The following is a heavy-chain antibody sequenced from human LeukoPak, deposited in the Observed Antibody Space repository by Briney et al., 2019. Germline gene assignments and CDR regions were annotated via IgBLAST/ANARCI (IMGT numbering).Heavy chain of an antibody. CDR2: INPSGGST. D-gene: IGHD3-16*01. CDR1: GFTFTSYY. J-gene: IGHJ4*02. Sequence: GGSLRLSCAASGFTFTSYYMHWVRQAPGQGLEWMGIINPSGGSTSYAQKFQGRVTMTRDTSTSTVYMELSSLRSEDTAVYYCARKLPLTKVGGFDYWGQGTLVTVSS. V-gene: IGHV1-46*01. CDR3: ARKLPLTKVGGFDY.